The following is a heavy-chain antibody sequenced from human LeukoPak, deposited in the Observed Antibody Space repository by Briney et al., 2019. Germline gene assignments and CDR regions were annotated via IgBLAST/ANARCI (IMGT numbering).Heavy chain of an antibody. CDR1: GFTFSSYA. Sequence: GGSLRLSCSASGFTFSSYAMHWVRQAPGKGLEWVSYISSSSSYTNYADSVKGRFTISRDNAKNSLYLQMNSLRAEDTAVYYCAKRYKANWFDPWGQGTLVTVSS. J-gene: IGHJ5*02. V-gene: IGHV3-21*05. D-gene: IGHD1-14*01. CDR3: AKRYKANWFDP. CDR2: ISSSSSYT.